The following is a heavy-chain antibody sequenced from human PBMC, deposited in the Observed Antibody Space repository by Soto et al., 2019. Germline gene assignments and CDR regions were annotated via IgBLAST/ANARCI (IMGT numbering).Heavy chain of an antibody. CDR2: ISYDGSHK. CDR1: GFTFSSYA. D-gene: IGHD6-19*01. V-gene: IGHV3-30*04. J-gene: IGHJ4*02. CDR3: ARDLVYKNSGGYADY. Sequence: QVQLVESGGGVVQPGRSVRLSCAASGFTFSSYAMHWVRQAPGKGLEWVAIISYDGSHKYYADSVKGRFTISRDNSKNTLYLQMNSLRAEDTAVYYCARDLVYKNSGGYADYWGQGTLVTVSS.